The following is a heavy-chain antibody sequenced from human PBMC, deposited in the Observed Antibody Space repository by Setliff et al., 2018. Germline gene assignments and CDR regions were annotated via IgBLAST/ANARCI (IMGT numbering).Heavy chain of an antibody. V-gene: IGHV1-58*02. Sequence: SVKVSCKASGFTFTSSAMQWVRQARGQRLEWIGWIVVGSGNTNYAQKFQERVTITRDMSTSTAYMELSSLRSEDTAVYYCARVYLAGSGWDKANALDIWGQGTMVTVSS. CDR2: IVVGSGNT. CDR1: GFTFTSSA. CDR3: ARVYLAGSGWDKANALDI. D-gene: IGHD6-19*01. J-gene: IGHJ3*02.